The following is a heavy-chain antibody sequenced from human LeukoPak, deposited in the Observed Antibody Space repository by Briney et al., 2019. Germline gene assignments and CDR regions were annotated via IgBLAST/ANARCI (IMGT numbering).Heavy chain of an antibody. CDR2: ISAYNGNT. J-gene: IGHJ5*02. D-gene: IGHD3-10*01. V-gene: IGHV1-18*01. Sequence: ASVKVSCKASGYTFTSYGISWVRQAPGQGLEWMGWISAYNGNTNYAQKLQGRVTMTTDTSTSTAYMELRSLRSDDTAVYYCARDADYYGSNNWFDPWGQGTLVTVSS. CDR3: ARDADYYGSNNWFDP. CDR1: GYTFTSYG.